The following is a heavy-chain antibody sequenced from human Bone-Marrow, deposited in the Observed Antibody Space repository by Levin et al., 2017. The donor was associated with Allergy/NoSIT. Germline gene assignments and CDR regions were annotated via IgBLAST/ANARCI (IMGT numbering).Heavy chain of an antibody. D-gene: IGHD2-15*01. CDR3: AREWAARSGDY. J-gene: IGHJ4*02. Sequence: GGSLRLSCAASGFTFSSYAMHWVRQAPGKGLEWVAVISYDGSNKYYADSVKGRFTISRDNSKNTLYLQMNSLRAEDTAVYYCAREWAARSGDYWGQGTLVTVSS. CDR2: ISYDGSNK. V-gene: IGHV3-30-3*01. CDR1: GFTFSSYA.